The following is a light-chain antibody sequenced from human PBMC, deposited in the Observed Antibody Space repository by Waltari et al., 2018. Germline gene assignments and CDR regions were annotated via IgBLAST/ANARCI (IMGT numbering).Light chain of an antibody. V-gene: IGKV4-1*01. Sequence: DIVMTQSPDSLAVSLGERATINCKSSQSVLSSSNNKNYLGWYQQKAGQPPNLLISWASTRESGVPDRFSGSGSGTDFTLTISSLQAEDVAVYYCQQCYSSPYTFGQGTKLEIK. J-gene: IGKJ2*01. CDR1: QSVLSSSNNKNY. CDR2: WAS. CDR3: QQCYSSPYT.